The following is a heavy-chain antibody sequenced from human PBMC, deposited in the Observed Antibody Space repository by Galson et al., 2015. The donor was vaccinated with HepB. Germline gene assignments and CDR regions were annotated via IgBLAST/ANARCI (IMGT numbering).Heavy chain of an antibody. V-gene: IGHV1-2*04. J-gene: IGHJ5*02. D-gene: IGHD6-13*01. CDR3: AREGLAAADPINWFDP. CDR2: INPNSGGT. CDR1: GYTFTGYY. Sequence: SCKASGYTFTGYYMHWVRQAPGQGLEWMGWINPNSGGTNYAQKFQGWVTMTRDTSISTAYMELSRLRSDDTAVYYCAREGLAAADPINWFDPWGQGTLVTVSS.